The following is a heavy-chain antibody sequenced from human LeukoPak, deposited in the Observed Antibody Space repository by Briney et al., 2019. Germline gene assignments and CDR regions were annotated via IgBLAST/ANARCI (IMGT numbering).Heavy chain of an antibody. J-gene: IGHJ6*02. CDR2: IYSGGST. Sequence: GGSLRLSCSASGFTVSNNYMSWVRQAPGKGLEWVALIYSGGSTYYADFVKGRFTISRDNSKNTLYLQMSSLRAEDTAVYYCAGFSHKGVWGQGTTVTVSS. V-gene: IGHV3-66*01. CDR1: GFTVSNNY. CDR3: AGFSHKGV.